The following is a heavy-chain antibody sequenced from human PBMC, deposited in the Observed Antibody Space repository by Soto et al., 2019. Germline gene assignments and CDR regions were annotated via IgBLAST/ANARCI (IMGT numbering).Heavy chain of an antibody. CDR3: ARHNRYSSTWFEGWFDP. V-gene: IGHV5-51*03. J-gene: IGHJ5*02. CDR2: IHPGDSDT. Sequence: EVQLVQSGAEVKKAGESLKISCHGSGYSFTNYWVGWLRQIPGRGLEWMGIIHPGDSDTRYSPFFQGQVTISADKSISTAYLQWSSLKASDTAMYYCARHNRYSSTWFEGWFDPWGQGTLVTVSS. CDR1: GYSFTNYW. D-gene: IGHD6-13*01.